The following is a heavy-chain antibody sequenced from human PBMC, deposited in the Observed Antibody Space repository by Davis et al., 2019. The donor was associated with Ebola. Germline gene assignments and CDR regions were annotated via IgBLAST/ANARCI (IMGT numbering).Heavy chain of an antibody. V-gene: IGHV3-30*02. CDR3: ARDLYLGSWNYYGMDV. CDR2: IRYDGSNK. D-gene: IGHD2-2*02. J-gene: IGHJ6*02. Sequence: GESLKISCAASGFTFSNYGVYWVRQAPGKGLEWVAFIRYDGSNKYYADSVKGRFTISRDNSKNTLYLQMNSLRAEDTAVYYCARDLYLGSWNYYGMDVWGQGTTVTVSS. CDR1: GFTFSNYG.